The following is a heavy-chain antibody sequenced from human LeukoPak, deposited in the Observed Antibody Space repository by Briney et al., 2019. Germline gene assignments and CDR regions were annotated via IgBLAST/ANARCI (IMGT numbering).Heavy chain of an antibody. V-gene: IGHV3-66*01. D-gene: IGHD4/OR15-4a*01. Sequence: GPLRLSCAASGFTVSTFYMSWVRQAPGKGLEWVSVHYSGENTNYADSVKGRFTISRDNSKNTLYLQMNSLRAEDTAVYYCARDGAAGALDIWGQGTMVIVSS. J-gene: IGHJ3*02. CDR1: GFTVSTFY. CDR3: ARDGAAGALDI. CDR2: HYSGENT.